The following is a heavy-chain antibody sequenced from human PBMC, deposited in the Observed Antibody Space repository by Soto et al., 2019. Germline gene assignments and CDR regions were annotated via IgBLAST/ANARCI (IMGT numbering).Heavy chain of an antibody. CDR2: INAGNGNT. CDR1: GYTFTSYA. CDR3: ARAAGVLRYFDWSLGARSPFDY. D-gene: IGHD3-9*01. J-gene: IGHJ4*02. Sequence: QVQLVQSGAEVKKPGASVKVSCKASGYTFTSYAMHWVRQAPGQRLEWMGWINAGNGNTKYSQKFQGRVTITRDTSASTAYMELSSLRSEDTAVYYCARAAGVLRYFDWSLGARSPFDYWGQGTLVTVSS. V-gene: IGHV1-3*01.